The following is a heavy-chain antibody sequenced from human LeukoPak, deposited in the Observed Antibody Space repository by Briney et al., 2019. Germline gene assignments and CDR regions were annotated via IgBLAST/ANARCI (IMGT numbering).Heavy chain of an antibody. Sequence: GGSPRLSCAASGFTFSDYYMSWIRQTPGKGLEWVSYISSSGSTIYYADSVKGRFTISRDNAKNSLYLQMNSLRAEDTAVYYCARGRMAKDDAFDIWGQGTMVTVSS. CDR3: ARGRMAKDDAFDI. CDR1: GFTFSDYY. CDR2: ISSSGSTI. J-gene: IGHJ3*02. D-gene: IGHD5-24*01. V-gene: IGHV3-11*04.